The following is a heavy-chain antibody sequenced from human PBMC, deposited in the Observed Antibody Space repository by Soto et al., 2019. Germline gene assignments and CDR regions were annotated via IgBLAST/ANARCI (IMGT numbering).Heavy chain of an antibody. CDR1: GYTFTSYG. J-gene: IGHJ6*03. Sequence: ASVKVSCKASGYTFTSYGISWVRQAPGQGLEWMGWISAYNGNTNYAQKLQGRVTMTTDTSTSTAYMELRSLRSDDTAVYYWGRSSRFPTVVPAAPPGYYYYRDVWGKGTRVTVPS. CDR2: ISAYNGNT. CDR3: GRSSRFPTVVPAAPPGYYYYRDV. V-gene: IGHV1-18*01. D-gene: IGHD2-2*01.